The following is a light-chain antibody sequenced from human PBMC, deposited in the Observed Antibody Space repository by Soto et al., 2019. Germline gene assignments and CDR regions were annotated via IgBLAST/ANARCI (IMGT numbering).Light chain of an antibody. Sequence: EIVMTHSPAILSVSPGERATLSCSANQSISSNLAWYQHKPGQAPRLVIYDASLMANGVPARFGGSGSGTDFTLTINSLEPEDFAVYYCQQRNVWPPITFGQGTRLEIK. CDR3: QQRNVWPPIT. CDR1: QSISSN. J-gene: IGKJ5*01. V-gene: IGKV3-11*01. CDR2: DAS.